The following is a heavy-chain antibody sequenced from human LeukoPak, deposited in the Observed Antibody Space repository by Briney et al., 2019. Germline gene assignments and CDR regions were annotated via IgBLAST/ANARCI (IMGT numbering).Heavy chain of an antibody. D-gene: IGHD1-26*01. CDR3: ARIRVTGSYRVYSDY. CDR1: GFSLSTSGMC. V-gene: IGHV2-70*11. CDR2: IDWDDEE. Sequence: RKSGPTLVNPTQTLTLTCTFSGFSLSTSGMCVSWIRQPPGMALEWLARIDWDDEEYYSTSLKTRLTISKDTSKNQVVLTMTNMDPVDTATYYCARIRVTGSYRVYSDYWGQGTLVTVSS. J-gene: IGHJ4*02.